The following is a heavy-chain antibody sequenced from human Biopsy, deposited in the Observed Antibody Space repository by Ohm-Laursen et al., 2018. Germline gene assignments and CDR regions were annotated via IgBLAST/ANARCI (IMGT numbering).Heavy chain of an antibody. CDR2: ISGSGTTI. CDR3: ARDGAGSYHDY. CDR1: GFTFSDYY. Sequence: SLRLSCTASGFTFSDYYMSWIRQAPGKGLEWLSYISGSGTTIFYADSVKGRFTVSRDNANNSLYLQMNSLTVEDTAVYYCARDGAGSYHDYWGQGTLVTVSS. V-gene: IGHV3-11*01. D-gene: IGHD3-10*01. J-gene: IGHJ4*02.